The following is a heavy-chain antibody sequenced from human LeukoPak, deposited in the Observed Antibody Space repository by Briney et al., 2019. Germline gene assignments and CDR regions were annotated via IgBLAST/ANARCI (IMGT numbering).Heavy chain of an antibody. CDR2: IYHSGST. V-gene: IGHV4-30-2*01. Sequence: PSQTLSLTCAVSGGSISSGGYSWSWIRQPPGKGLEWIGYIYHSGSTYYNPSLKSRVTISVDRSKNQFSLKLSSVTAADTAVYYCARGKIVVVTAIDYWGQGTLVTVSS. J-gene: IGHJ4*02. D-gene: IGHD2-21*02. CDR1: GGSISSGGYS. CDR3: ARGKIVVVTAIDY.